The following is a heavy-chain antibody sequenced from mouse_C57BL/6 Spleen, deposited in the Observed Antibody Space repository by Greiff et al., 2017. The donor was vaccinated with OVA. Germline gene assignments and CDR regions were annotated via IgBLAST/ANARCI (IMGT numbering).Heavy chain of an antibody. CDR3: ARITEEVGHYAMDY. V-gene: IGHV1-64*01. CDR1: GYTFTSYW. D-gene: IGHD1-1*01. CDR2: LHPNSGST. Sequence: QVQLQQSGAELVKPGASVKLSCKASGYTFTSYWIHWVKQRPGQGLEWIGKLHPNSGSTNYNEKFKGKATLTADKSSSTAYMRLSSLTSEDSAVYDCARITEEVGHYAMDYWGQGTSVTVSS. J-gene: IGHJ4*01.